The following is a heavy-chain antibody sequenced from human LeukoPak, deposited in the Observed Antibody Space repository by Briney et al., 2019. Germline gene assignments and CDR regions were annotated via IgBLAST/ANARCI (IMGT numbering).Heavy chain of an antibody. CDR3: ARATPPYYYMDV. Sequence: SVKVSCKASGGTFSSYAISWVRQAPGQGLEWMGGIIPIFGTANYAQKFQGRVTITADESTSTAYMKLNSLRSEDTAVYYCARATPPYYYMDVWGKGTTVTVSS. J-gene: IGHJ6*03. CDR2: IIPIFGTA. CDR1: GGTFSSYA. V-gene: IGHV1-69*01.